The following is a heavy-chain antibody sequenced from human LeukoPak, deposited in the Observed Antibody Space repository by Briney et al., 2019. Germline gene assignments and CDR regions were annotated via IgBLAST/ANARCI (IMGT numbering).Heavy chain of an antibody. D-gene: IGHD3-10*01. CDR1: NYSISRDYY. Sequence: SETLSLTCTVSNYSISRDYYWGWIRQPPGKGLEWIGSIYRSGSTYYNPSLKSRVTISIDTSRNQFSLKLSSVTAADTAVYFCASDGGGRHYYGSGSRVYWGQGTLVTVSS. CDR3: ASDGGGRHYYGSGSRVY. J-gene: IGHJ4*02. CDR2: IYRSGST. V-gene: IGHV4-38-2*02.